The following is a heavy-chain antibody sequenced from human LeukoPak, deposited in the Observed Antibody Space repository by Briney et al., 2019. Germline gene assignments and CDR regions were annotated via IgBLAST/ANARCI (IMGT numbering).Heavy chain of an antibody. J-gene: IGHJ2*01. V-gene: IGHV3-23*01. Sequence: GGSLRLSCAASGFTFRNYAMSWVRQAPGKGLEWVSVISGSGSSTYYADSVKGRFTISRDNSKNTLYLQMKRLRAEDTAVYYCAKDTASSWWYFDLWGRGTLVTVSS. CDR2: ISGSGSST. CDR1: GFTFRNYA. D-gene: IGHD5-18*01. CDR3: AKDTASSWWYFDL.